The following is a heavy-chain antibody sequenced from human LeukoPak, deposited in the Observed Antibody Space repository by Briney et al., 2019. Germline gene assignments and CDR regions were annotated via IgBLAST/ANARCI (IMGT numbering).Heavy chain of an antibody. V-gene: IGHV1-24*01. CDR2: FDPEDGET. J-gene: IGHJ5*02. CDR1: GYTLTELS. D-gene: IGHD3-10*01. CDR3: ATLGYGSGGFDP. Sequence: ASVKVSCKVSGYTLTELSMHWVRQAPGKGLERMGGFDPEDGETIYAQKFQGRVTMTEDTSTDTAYMELSSLRSEDTAVYYCATLGYGSGGFDPWGQGTLVTVSS.